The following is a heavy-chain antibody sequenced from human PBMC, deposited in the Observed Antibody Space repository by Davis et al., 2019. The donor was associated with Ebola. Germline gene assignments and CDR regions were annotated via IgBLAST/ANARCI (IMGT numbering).Heavy chain of an antibody. CDR2: IYYSGST. D-gene: IGHD3-22*01. CDR1: GGSISSYY. V-gene: IGHV4-59*08. CDR3: ARRVPDYYYDSSGYPLHPYYFDY. J-gene: IGHJ4*02. Sequence: PSETLSLTCTVSGGSISSYYWSWIRQPPGKGLEWIGYIYYSGSTNYNPSLKSRVTISVDTSKNQFSLKLSSVTAADTAVYYCARRVPDYYYDSSGYPLHPYYFDYWGQGTLVTVSS.